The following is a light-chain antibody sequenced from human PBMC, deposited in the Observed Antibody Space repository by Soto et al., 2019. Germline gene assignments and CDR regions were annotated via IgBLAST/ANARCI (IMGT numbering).Light chain of an antibody. J-gene: IGLJ2*01. Sequence: QAVLTQSPSASASLGASVKLTCTLSSGHTNYAIAWHQQQPDKGPRYLMKVNSDGSHNKGDGIPDRFSGSSSGTERHLTISSLQSEDEADYYCQTWGTAIHDVVFGGGTKVTVL. CDR2: VNSDGSH. CDR1: SGHTNYA. V-gene: IGLV4-69*01. CDR3: QTWGTAIHDVV.